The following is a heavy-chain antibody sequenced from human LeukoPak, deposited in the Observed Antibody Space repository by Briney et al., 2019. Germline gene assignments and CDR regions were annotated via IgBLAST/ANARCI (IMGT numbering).Heavy chain of an antibody. CDR1: GFPFDDYG. D-gene: IGHD3-22*01. CDR3: AKDRFFYDSGSKTN. CDR2: ISWNSGII. V-gene: IGHV3-9*01. Sequence: GGSLRLSCVASGFPFDDYGMFWVRQSPGRGLEWVSSISWNSGIIDYADSVKGRFTISRDNAKNSLYLQMNSLRVEDTAFYYCAKDRFFYDSGSKTNWGQGTLVTVSS. J-gene: IGHJ4*02.